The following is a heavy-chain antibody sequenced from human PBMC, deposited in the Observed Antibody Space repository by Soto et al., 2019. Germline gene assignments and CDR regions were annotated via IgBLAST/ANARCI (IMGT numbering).Heavy chain of an antibody. J-gene: IGHJ4*02. V-gene: IGHV3-15*01. CDR1: GFTFSNAW. CDR3: TTTSIVGATTY. Sequence: PGGSLRLSCAAPGFTFSNAWMSWVRQAPGKGLEWVGRIKSKTDGGTTDYAAPVKGRFTISRDDSKNTLYLQMNSLKTEDTAVYYCTTTSIVGATTYWGQGTLVTVSS. CDR2: IKSKTDGGTT. D-gene: IGHD1-26*01.